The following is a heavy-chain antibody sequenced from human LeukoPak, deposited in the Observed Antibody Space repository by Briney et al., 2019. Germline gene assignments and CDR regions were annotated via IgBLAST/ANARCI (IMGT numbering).Heavy chain of an antibody. CDR2: ISWNSGSI. CDR1: GFAFDDYA. Sequence: GGSLRLSCAASGFAFDDYAMHWVRQAPGKGLEWVSGISWNSGSIGYADSVKGRFTIFRDNAKNSLYLQMNSLRAEDTALYYCAKGSRGSFSYFDYWGQGTLVSVSS. J-gene: IGHJ4*02. D-gene: IGHD1-26*01. CDR3: AKGSRGSFSYFDY. V-gene: IGHV3-9*01.